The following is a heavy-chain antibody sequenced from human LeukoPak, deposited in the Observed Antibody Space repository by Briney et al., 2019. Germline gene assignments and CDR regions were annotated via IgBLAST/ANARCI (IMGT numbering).Heavy chain of an antibody. D-gene: IGHD2-15*01. V-gene: IGHV3-30*18. CDR3: AKSRHCSGGSCYSGFGFDP. CDR2: ISYDGSNK. CDR1: GFTFDDYA. J-gene: IGHJ5*02. Sequence: GGSLRLSCAASGFTFDDYAMHWVRQAPGKGLEWVAVISYDGSNKYYADSVKGRFTISRDNSKNTLYLQMNSLRAEDTAVYYCAKSRHCSGGSCYSGFGFDPWGQGTLVTVSS.